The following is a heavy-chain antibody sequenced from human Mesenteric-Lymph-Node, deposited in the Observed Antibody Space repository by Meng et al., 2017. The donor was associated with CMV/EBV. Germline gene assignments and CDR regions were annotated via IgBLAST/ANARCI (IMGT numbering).Heavy chain of an antibody. J-gene: IGHJ4*02. Sequence: GESLKISCAASGFTFSYRDMDWVHQAPGKGLEWVANIKPDGGEKYYVDSMKGRFTISRDNAKHSLFLQINSLRVEDTAVYYCARVLAAHCDCWGQGTLVTVSS. D-gene: IGHD6-13*01. V-gene: IGHV3-7*01. CDR2: IKPDGGEK. CDR3: ARVLAAHCDC. CDR1: GFTFSYRD.